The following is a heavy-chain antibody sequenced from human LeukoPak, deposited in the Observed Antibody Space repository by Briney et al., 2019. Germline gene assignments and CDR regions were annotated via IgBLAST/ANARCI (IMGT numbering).Heavy chain of an antibody. J-gene: IGHJ4*02. CDR3: ARDRGYSSNLYYFDY. D-gene: IGHD6-13*01. Sequence: SETLSINCNDPHGPISSHYWSWNQQPARKGLESIGRIYTSGSTNYNPSLKSRVTMSVDTSKNQFSLKLCSVTAADTAVYYCARDRGYSSNLYYFDYWGQGTLVTVSS. CDR1: HGPISSHY. V-gene: IGHV4-4*07. CDR2: IYTSGST.